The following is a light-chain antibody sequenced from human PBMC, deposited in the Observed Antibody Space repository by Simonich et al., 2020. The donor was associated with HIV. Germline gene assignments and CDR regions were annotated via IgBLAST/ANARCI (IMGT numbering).Light chain of an antibody. CDR2: KAS. Sequence: DSQMTQSPSTLSASVGDRVTITCRASQSISSWLAWYQQKPGKVPKLLIYKASSLESGVPSRFSGSGSETEFTLTITSLQPEDFATYYCQQFNSYAWTFDPGTKVEIK. J-gene: IGKJ1*01. CDR1: QSISSW. CDR3: QQFNSYAWT. V-gene: IGKV1-5*03.